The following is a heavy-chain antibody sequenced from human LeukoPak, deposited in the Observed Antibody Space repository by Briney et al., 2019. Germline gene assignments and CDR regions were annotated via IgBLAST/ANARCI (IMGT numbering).Heavy chain of an antibody. D-gene: IGHD1-26*01. CDR3: AREGEYYFDY. Sequence: ASVTVSCKASGYTFTSYGIRWVRQAPGQGLAWMGWISAYNGNTNYAQKLQGRVTMTTDTSTSTTYMELRSLRSDDTAVYYCAREGEYYFDYWGQGTLVTVSS. CDR2: ISAYNGNT. J-gene: IGHJ4*02. V-gene: IGHV1-18*01. CDR1: GYTFTSYG.